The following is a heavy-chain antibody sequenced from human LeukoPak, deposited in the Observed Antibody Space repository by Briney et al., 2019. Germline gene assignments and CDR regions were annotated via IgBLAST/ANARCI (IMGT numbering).Heavy chain of an antibody. CDR2: ISSSSSYI. CDR1: GFTFSSYS. V-gene: IGHV3-21*01. J-gene: IGHJ4*02. Sequence: PGGSLRLSCAASGFTFSSYSMNWVRQAPGKGLEWVSSISSSSSYIYYADSVKGRFTISRDNAKNSLYLQMNSLRAEDTAVYYCASSDTAMVTYNYWGQGTLVTVSS. CDR3: ASSDTAMVTYNY. D-gene: IGHD5-18*01.